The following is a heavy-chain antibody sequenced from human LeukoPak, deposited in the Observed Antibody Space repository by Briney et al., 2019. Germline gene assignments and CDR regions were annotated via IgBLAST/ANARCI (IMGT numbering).Heavy chain of an antibody. J-gene: IGHJ4*02. CDR1: GGSISSGDYY. CDR2: IYYSGST. D-gene: IGHD3-22*01. Sequence: SETLSLTCTVSGGSISSGDYYWSWIRQPPGKGLEWIGYIYYSGSTYYNPSLKSRVTISVDTSKNQFSPKLSSVTAADTAVYYCARYHYYDSSGYTYYFDYWGQGTLVTVSS. CDR3: ARYHYYDSSGYTYYFDY. V-gene: IGHV4-30-4*08.